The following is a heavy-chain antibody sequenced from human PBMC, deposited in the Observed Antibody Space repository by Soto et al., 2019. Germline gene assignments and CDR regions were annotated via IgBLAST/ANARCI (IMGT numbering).Heavy chain of an antibody. V-gene: IGHV4-4*07. D-gene: IGHD2-15*01. Sequence: QVQLQESGPGLVKPSGTLSLTCNVSGGSISTYYWNWIRQPAGKGLEWIGRIYASGSPNYNPSLKSRVIMSVDTSTNQVSLTLSSVTAADTAMYDCARSAVPRGGWLRPWGQGIVVTV. CDR3: ARSAVPRGGWLRP. CDR1: GGSISTYY. J-gene: IGHJ5*02. CDR2: IYASGSP.